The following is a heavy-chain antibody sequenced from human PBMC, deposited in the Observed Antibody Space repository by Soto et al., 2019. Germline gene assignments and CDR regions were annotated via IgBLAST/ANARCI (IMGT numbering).Heavy chain of an antibody. CDR2: MNPNSGNT. J-gene: IGHJ4*02. D-gene: IGHD3-3*01. Sequence: QVQLVQSGAEVKKPGASVKVSCKASGYTFTSYDINWVRQATGQGREWMGWMNPNSGNTGYAQKCQGRVTMTRNTSISTAYMELGSLRSEDTAVYYCARGAGAFWSGSHSPFDYWGQGTLVTVSS. CDR1: GYTFTSYD. V-gene: IGHV1-8*01. CDR3: ARGAGAFWSGSHSPFDY.